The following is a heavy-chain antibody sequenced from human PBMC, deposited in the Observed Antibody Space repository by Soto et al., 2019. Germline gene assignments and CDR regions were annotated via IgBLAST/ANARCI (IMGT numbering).Heavy chain of an antibody. V-gene: IGHV3-74*01. CDR1: GFLFNTYW. Sequence: EVQLVESGGGLVQPGGSLRLSCAASGFLFNTYWMFWVRQAPRKGLLWVSRIKSDGSSTNYADAVKGRFTISRDNAKNTLYLQMTSVRAEDTAVYYCAIGGGDYNYLDYWGQGILVTVSS. CDR2: IKSDGSST. J-gene: IGHJ4*02. D-gene: IGHD3-9*01. CDR3: AIGGGDYNYLDY.